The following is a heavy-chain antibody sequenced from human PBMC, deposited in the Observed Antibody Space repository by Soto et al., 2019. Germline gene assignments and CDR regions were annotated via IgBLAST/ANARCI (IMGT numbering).Heavy chain of an antibody. CDR3: ARDEIQLWFEGPPFDY. CDR1: GYIFSGYY. Sequence: VKVSCKASGYIFSGYYIHWLRQAPGQGLEWMGWINPKTGGTKYTQKFQGRVTMTRDTSSSTAYMELSSLTSDDTAVYYCARDEIQLWFEGPPFDYWGQGTLVTVSS. J-gene: IGHJ4*02. CDR2: INPKTGGT. V-gene: IGHV1-2*02. D-gene: IGHD5-18*01.